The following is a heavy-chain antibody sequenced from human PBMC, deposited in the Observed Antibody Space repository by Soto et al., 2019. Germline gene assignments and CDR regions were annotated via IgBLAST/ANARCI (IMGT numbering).Heavy chain of an antibody. D-gene: IGHD2-15*01. Sequence: QVQLVQSGAEVKKPGASVKVSCKASGYTFTSYGISWVRQAPGQGLEWMGWISAYNGNTNYAQKLQGRVTMTTDTYTSTAYMELRSLRSDDTAVYYCARDMWDIVVVVAATHYMDVWGKGTTVTVSS. CDR3: ARDMWDIVVVVAATHYMDV. J-gene: IGHJ6*03. V-gene: IGHV1-18*01. CDR2: ISAYNGNT. CDR1: GYTFTSYG.